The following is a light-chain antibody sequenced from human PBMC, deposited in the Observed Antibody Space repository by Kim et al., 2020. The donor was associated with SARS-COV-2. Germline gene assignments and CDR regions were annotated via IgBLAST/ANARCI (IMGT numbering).Light chain of an antibody. CDR2: GAS. Sequence: DIVMTQSPATLSVSPGERATLSCRASQSVRTKLAWYQQKPGQVPRLLIYGASTRATGIPARFSGSGSGTDFTLTISSLQSEDFAVYFCQQYDNWPPITFGQGTRLEIK. J-gene: IGKJ5*01. CDR1: QSVRTK. V-gene: IGKV3D-15*01. CDR3: QQYDNWPPIT.